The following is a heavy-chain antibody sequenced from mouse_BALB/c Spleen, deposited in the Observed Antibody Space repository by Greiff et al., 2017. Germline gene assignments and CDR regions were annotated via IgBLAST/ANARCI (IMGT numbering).Heavy chain of an antibody. Sequence: VQLQQSGPGLVAPSQSLSITCTVSGFSLTSYGVHWVRQPPGKGLEWLGVIWAGGSTNYNSALMSRLSISKDNSKSQVFLKMNSLQTDDTAMYYCARDYDYDLYAMDYWGQGTSVTVSS. J-gene: IGHJ4*01. D-gene: IGHD2-4*01. CDR1: GFSLTSYG. V-gene: IGHV2-9*02. CDR3: ARDYDYDLYAMDY. CDR2: IWAGGST.